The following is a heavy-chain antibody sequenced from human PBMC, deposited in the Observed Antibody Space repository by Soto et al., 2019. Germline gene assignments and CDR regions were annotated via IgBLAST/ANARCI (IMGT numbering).Heavy chain of an antibody. V-gene: IGHV4-31*02. CDR3: AREYYYDSSGFDY. CDR2: IYYSGST. J-gene: IGHJ4*02. D-gene: IGHD3-22*01. Sequence: WTWIRQHPQKDLEWIGHIYYSGSTYYNPSLKSRVTVSVDTSKNQFSLKLSSVTAADTAVYYCAREYYYDSSGFDYWGQGTLVTVSS.